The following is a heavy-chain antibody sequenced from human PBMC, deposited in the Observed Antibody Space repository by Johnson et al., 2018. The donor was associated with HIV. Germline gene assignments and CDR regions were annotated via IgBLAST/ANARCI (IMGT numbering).Heavy chain of an antibody. J-gene: IGHJ3*02. D-gene: IGHD1-1*01. CDR3: ARVMEPRDAFDI. CDR1: GFTFSSYA. V-gene: IGHV3-30*04. Sequence: QVQLVESGGGVVQPGRSLRLSCAASGFTFSSYAMHWVRQAPAKGLEWVAVISYDGSNKYYADSVKGRFTISRDNAKNSLYLQMNSLRAEDTAVYYCARVMEPRDAFDIWGQGTMVTVSS. CDR2: ISYDGSNK.